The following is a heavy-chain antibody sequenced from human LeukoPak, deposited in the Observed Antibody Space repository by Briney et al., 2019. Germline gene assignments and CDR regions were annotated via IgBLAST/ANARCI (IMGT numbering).Heavy chain of an antibody. V-gene: IGHV3-48*04. D-gene: IGHD3-9*01. Sequence: GGSLRLSCAASGFSFSEHSMNWVRKAPGKGQERVSNIRGSSSAMNYADSVKGRFTISRDNAKNSLYLEMSSLRAEDTAVYYCARDRDWSCDYWGLGTLVSVSS. CDR3: ARDRDWSCDY. CDR2: IRGSSSAM. J-gene: IGHJ4*02. CDR1: GFSFSEHS.